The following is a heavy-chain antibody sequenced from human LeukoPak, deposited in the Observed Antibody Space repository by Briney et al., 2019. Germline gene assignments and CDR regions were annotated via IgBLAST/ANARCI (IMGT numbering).Heavy chain of an antibody. CDR2: FDPEDGET. V-gene: IGHV1-24*01. Sequence: ASVKVSRKVSGYTLTELSMHWVRQAPGKGLEWMGGFDPEDGETIYAQKFQGRVTMTEDTSTDTAYMELSSLRSEDTAVYYCATDLQGWLQLNYWGQGTLVTVSS. CDR3: ATDLQGWLQLNY. J-gene: IGHJ4*02. D-gene: IGHD5-24*01. CDR1: GYTLTELS.